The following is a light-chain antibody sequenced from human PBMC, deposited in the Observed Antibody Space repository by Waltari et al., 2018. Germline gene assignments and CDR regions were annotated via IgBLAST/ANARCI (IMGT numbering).Light chain of an antibody. J-gene: IGKJ3*01. CDR2: SAS. Sequence: DIQMTQSPSSLSASVGDRVTITCQASQDISNYLIWYQQKPGKVPKLLVSSASTLQRGVPPRFSGSGSGTEFTLTISGLQREDLATYYCQQTYTTPFTFGPGTKVDVK. CDR3: QQTYTTPFT. V-gene: IGKV1-39*01. CDR1: QDISNY.